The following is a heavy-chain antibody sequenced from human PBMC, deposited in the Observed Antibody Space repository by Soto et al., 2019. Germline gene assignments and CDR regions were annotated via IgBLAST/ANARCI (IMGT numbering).Heavy chain of an antibody. Sequence: GGSLRLSCAASGFTFSNAWMSWVRQAPGRGLEWVGRIKSKTDGGTTDYAAPVKGRFTISRDDSKNTLYLQMNSLKTEDTAVYYCTTEAIAAAGRNYWGQGTLVTVSS. CDR2: IKSKTDGGTT. D-gene: IGHD6-13*01. CDR1: GFTFSNAW. V-gene: IGHV3-15*01. J-gene: IGHJ4*02. CDR3: TTEAIAAAGRNY.